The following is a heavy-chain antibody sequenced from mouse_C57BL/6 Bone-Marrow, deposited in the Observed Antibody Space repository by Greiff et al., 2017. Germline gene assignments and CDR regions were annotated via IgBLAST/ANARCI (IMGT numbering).Heavy chain of an antibody. CDR3: AIHNGYYHDY. J-gene: IGHJ2*01. D-gene: IGHD2-2*01. CDR1: GYTFTSYG. CDR2: IYPRSGNT. Sequence: VKLQESGAELARPGASVKLSCKASGYTFTSYGISWVKQRTGQGLEWIGEIYPRSGNTYYNEKFKCKATLTADKSSRTAYMELRSLTSEDSAVYCCAIHNGYYHDYWGQGTTLTVSS. V-gene: IGHV1-81*01.